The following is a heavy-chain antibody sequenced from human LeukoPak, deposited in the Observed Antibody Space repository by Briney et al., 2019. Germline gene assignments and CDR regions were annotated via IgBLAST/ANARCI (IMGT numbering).Heavy chain of an antibody. D-gene: IGHD6-19*01. V-gene: IGHV4-4*07. CDR3: ARGRSQWLEQDAFDI. CDR1: GGSISSSY. CDR2: IYTSGST. J-gene: IGHJ3*02. Sequence: SETLSLTCTVSGGSISSSYWTYIRQSAGKGLEWIGRIYTSGSTNYNPPLKSRVTMSVDTSKNQFSLKLSSVTAADTAVYYCARGRSQWLEQDAFDIWGQGTMVTVSS.